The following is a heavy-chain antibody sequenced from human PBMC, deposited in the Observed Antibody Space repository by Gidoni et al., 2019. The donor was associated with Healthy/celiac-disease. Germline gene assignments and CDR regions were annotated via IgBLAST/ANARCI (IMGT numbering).Heavy chain of an antibody. CDR3: ARFGRTYYFAMDV. J-gene: IGHJ6*02. Sequence: EVQLVESGGGLVQPGGSLRLSCAASEFTFSTYGMSWVRQAPGKGLEWVANIKQDESEKDYADSVRGRFTISRDNAKNSLYLQMNSLRAEDTAVYYCARFGRTYYFAMDVWGQGTTVTVSS. D-gene: IGHD2-15*01. CDR1: EFTFSTYG. CDR2: IKQDESEK. V-gene: IGHV3-7*03.